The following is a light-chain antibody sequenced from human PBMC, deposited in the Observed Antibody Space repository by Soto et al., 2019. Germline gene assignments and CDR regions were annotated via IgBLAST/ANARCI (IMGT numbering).Light chain of an antibody. CDR1: SSDVGGYNY. Sequence: SALTQPASVSGSPGQSIPISRTGTSSDVGGYNYVSWYQQHPGKVPKLMIYEVFRRPSGTSNRFSGSKSCNTGSLTISGLQAEYEADYYCCSYTTTSTYVFGGGTKLTVL. CDR2: EVF. V-gene: IGLV2-14*01. CDR3: CSYTTTSTYV. J-gene: IGLJ2*01.